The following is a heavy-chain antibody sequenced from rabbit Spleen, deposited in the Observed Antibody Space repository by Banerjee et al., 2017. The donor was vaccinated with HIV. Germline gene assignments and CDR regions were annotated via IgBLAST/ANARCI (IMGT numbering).Heavy chain of an antibody. J-gene: IGHJ6*01. Sequence: QSLEESGGDLVKPGASLTLTCKASGFDFTSTYYMCWVRQAPGKGLEWIGCIDTSSSNTAYATWAKGRFTISKTSSTTVTLQMTSLTAADTATYFCARGEHFSVGFSAFAIYLDLWGHGTLVTVS. CDR3: ARGEHFSVGFSAFAIYLDL. CDR2: IDTSSSNT. CDR1: GFDFTSTYY. D-gene: IGHD7-1*01. V-gene: IGHV1S40*01.